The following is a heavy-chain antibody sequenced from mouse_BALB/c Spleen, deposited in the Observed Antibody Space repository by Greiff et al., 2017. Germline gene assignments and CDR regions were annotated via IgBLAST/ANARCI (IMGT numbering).Heavy chain of an antibody. CDR3: NALGQDYAMDY. CDR1: GYTFTSYV. Sequence: EVQLQQSGPELVKPGASVKMSCKASGYTFTSYVMHWVKQKPGQGLEWIGYINPYNDGTKYNEKFKGKATLTSDKSSSTAYMELSSLTSEDSAVYYCNALGQDYAMDYWGQGTSVTVSS. CDR2: INPYNDGT. V-gene: IGHV1-14*01. D-gene: IGHD3-3*01. J-gene: IGHJ4*01.